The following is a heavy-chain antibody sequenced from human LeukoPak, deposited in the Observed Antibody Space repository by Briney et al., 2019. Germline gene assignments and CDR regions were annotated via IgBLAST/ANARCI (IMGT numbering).Heavy chain of an antibody. V-gene: IGHV3-21*01. CDR3: ARVDSSGYLPL. Sequence: GGSLRLSCAASGFTFSSYSMNWVRQAPGKGLEWVSSISSSSSYIYYADSVKGRYTISRDNAKNSLYLQMNSLRAEDTAVYYCARVDSSGYLPLWGQGTLVTVSS. D-gene: IGHD3-22*01. J-gene: IGHJ4*02. CDR1: GFTFSSYS. CDR2: ISSSSSYI.